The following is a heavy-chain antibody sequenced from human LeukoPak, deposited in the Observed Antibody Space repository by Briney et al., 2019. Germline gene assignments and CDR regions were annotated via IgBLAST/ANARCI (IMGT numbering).Heavy chain of an antibody. CDR1: GGSISSSTYY. Sequence: SETLSLTCTVSGGSISSSTYYWGWIRQPPGKGLEWIGSIYYSGSTYYAPSLKSRVTVSVDTSKNQFSLKLSSVTAADTAVYYCARDDSYSYGYRDWFDPWGQGTLVTVSS. V-gene: IGHV4-39*07. D-gene: IGHD5-18*01. J-gene: IGHJ5*02. CDR3: ARDDSYSYGYRDWFDP. CDR2: IYYSGST.